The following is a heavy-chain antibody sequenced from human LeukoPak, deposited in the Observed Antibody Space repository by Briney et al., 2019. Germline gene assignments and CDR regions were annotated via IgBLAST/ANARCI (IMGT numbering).Heavy chain of an antibody. CDR3: ARVLGSGWYGAWEYFDY. D-gene: IGHD6-19*01. Sequence: ASVKVSCKASGYTFTSYGISWVRQAPGQGLEWMGWISAGNGDTKYSQKFQGRVTITRDTSASTAYMELSSLRSEDTAVYYCARVLGSGWYGAWEYFDYWGQGTLVTVSS. CDR1: GYTFTSYG. J-gene: IGHJ4*02. CDR2: ISAGNGDT. V-gene: IGHV1-18*01.